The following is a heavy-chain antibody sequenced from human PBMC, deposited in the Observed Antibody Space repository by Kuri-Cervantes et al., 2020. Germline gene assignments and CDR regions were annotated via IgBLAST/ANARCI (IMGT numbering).Heavy chain of an antibody. CDR3: ARVLSSRGFDY. D-gene: IGHD6-13*01. Sequence: GESLKISCAASGFTFSSYSMNWVRQAPGKGLEWVSYISSSSSTIYYADSVKGRFTISRDNAKNSLYLQMNSLRAEDTAVYYCARVLSSRGFDYWGQGTLVTVSS. CDR1: GFTFSSYS. V-gene: IGHV3-48*04. J-gene: IGHJ4*02. CDR2: ISSSSSTI.